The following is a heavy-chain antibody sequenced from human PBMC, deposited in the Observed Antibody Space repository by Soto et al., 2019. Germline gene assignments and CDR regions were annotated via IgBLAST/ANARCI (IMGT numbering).Heavy chain of an antibody. V-gene: IGHV6-1*01. Sequence: PSQTLSLTCAISGDSVSSNSAAWNWIRQSPPGGLQWLGRTYYKSTWYNNYAVSVKVRITINPDTSKNQFSLQLNSATPEDTAVYYCARGDQWRLYWGQGT. CDR3: ARGDQWRLY. CDR2: TYYKSTWYN. CDR1: GDSVSSNSAA. D-gene: IGHD6-19*01. J-gene: IGHJ4*02.